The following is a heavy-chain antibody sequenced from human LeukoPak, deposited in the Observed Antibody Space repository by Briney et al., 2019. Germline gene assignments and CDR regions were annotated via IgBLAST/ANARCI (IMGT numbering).Heavy chain of an antibody. D-gene: IGHD3-22*01. CDR1: GYTFTSYV. J-gene: IGHJ1*01. CDR3: ARSADDDSSGYYLIAGYFQH. V-gene: IGHV1-3*01. CDR2: INAGNGNT. Sequence: ASVKVSCKASGYTFTSYVMHWVRQAPGQRLEWMGWINAGNGNTKYSQKFQGRVTITRDTSASTAYMELSSLRSEDTAVYYCARSADDDSSGYYLIAGYFQHWGQGTLVTVSS.